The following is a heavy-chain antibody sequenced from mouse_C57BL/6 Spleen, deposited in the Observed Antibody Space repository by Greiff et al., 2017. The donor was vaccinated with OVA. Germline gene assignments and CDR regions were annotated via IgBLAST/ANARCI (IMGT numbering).Heavy chain of an antibody. D-gene: IGHD6-2*01. V-gene: IGHV5-16*01. J-gene: IGHJ4*01. CDR2: INYDGSST. CDR1: GFTFSDYY. CDR3: ARDSLYAMDY. Sequence: EVKVVESAGGLVQPGSSMKLSCTASGFTFSDYYMAWVRQVPEKGLEWVANINYDGSSTYYLDSLKSRFIISRDNAKNILYLQMSSLKSEDTATYYCARDSLYAMDYWGQGTSVTVSS.